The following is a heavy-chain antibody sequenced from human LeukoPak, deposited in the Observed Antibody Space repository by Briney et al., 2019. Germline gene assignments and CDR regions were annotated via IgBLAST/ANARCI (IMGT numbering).Heavy chain of an antibody. Sequence: VASVKVSWKASGGTFSSYAINWVRQAPGQGLEWMGWISAYEGNTNYAEKLQGRVTMTTDTSTSTAYMELRSMRSDYTDVYYCARWGITMVRGVIITGWFDPWGQGTLVTVSS. V-gene: IGHV1-18*01. CDR3: ARWGITMVRGVIITGWFDP. CDR1: GGTFSSYA. D-gene: IGHD3-10*01. CDR2: ISAYEGNT. J-gene: IGHJ5*02.